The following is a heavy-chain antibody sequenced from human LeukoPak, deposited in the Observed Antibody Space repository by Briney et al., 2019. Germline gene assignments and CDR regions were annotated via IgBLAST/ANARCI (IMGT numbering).Heavy chain of an antibody. J-gene: IGHJ4*02. CDR3: ARDGEYGSGSYYRGCFDY. Sequence: ASVTVSCQASRYSFPPLYIHGVRQAPGQGVAGVGWIHRGSGETNYAHKFRGSVTMPRDASVSTTYMDLGSLGSDDTAVYYCARDGEYGSGSYYRGCFDYWGQGTLVTVSS. CDR2: IHRGSGET. D-gene: IGHD3-10*01. V-gene: IGHV1-2*02. CDR1: RYSFPPLY.